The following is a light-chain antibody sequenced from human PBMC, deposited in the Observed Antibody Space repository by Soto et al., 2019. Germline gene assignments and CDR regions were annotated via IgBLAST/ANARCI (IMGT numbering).Light chain of an antibody. CDR2: DAS. Sequence: DIPLTQTPSTLSASVGDEVTITCRASQTISRWLAWYQQKPGRASKLLIYDASTLESGVPSRFSGSGSETEFTLTISRLQPDDFATYFCHSRAFGQGTRLEI. J-gene: IGKJ5*01. V-gene: IGKV1-5*01. CDR1: QTISRW. CDR3: HSRA.